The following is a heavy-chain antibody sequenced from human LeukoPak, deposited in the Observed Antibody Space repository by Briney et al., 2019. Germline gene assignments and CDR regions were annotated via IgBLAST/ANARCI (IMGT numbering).Heavy chain of an antibody. CDR3: AKEYSSSGVDS. CDR2: ITWNSGRI. V-gene: IGHV3-9*01. D-gene: IGHD6-13*01. CDR1: GFTFDDYA. Sequence: GGSLRLSCAASGFTFDDYAMYWVRQAPGRGLEWVSGITWNSGRIGYADSVKGRFTISRDNAKNSLYLEMKSLRAEDTALYYCAKEYSSSGVDSWGQGTLVIASS. J-gene: IGHJ5*01.